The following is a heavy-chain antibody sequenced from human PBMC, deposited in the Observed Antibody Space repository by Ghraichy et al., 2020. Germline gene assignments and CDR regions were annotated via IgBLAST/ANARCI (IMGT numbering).Heavy chain of an antibody. CDR1: GGSISSYY. J-gene: IGHJ5*02. D-gene: IGHD3-3*01. Sequence: SETLSLTCAVSGGSISSYYWSWIRQPPGERLEWIGYIYNSGSTNYNPSLKSRVTISVDTSKNQFSLKLSSVTAADTAVYYCARSITVVGVLRVGWFDPWGQGTLGTVSS. CDR2: IYNSGST. CDR3: ARSITVVGVLRVGWFDP. V-gene: IGHV4-59*01.